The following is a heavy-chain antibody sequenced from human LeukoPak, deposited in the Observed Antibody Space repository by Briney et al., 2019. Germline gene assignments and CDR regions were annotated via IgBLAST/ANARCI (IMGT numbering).Heavy chain of an antibody. D-gene: IGHD3-10*01. CDR1: GFIFSTYW. CDR2: IKQDGSEK. CDR3: ARDYAGSPDY. Sequence: PGGSLRLSCAASGFIFSTYWVTWVRQAPGMGLEWVANIKQDGSEKFYVDSVKGRFTISRDNAKNTAYLQMNSLRDEDTAVYFCARDYAGSPDYWGQGTLVTVSA. J-gene: IGHJ4*02. V-gene: IGHV3-7*01.